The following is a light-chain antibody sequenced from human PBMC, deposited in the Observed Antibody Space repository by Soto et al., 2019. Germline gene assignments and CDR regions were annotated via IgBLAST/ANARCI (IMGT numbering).Light chain of an antibody. CDR1: HSVASTY. CDR3: QQYGSSSFT. Sequence: EIVLTQSPATLSLSPGEGATLSCRASHSVASTYLAWHQQKPGLAPRLIIYGASNSASGTPDRFSGGGSGTDFTLTISRLEPEDFAVYYCQQYGSSSFTFGQGTKLEIK. V-gene: IGKV3-20*01. CDR2: GAS. J-gene: IGKJ2*01.